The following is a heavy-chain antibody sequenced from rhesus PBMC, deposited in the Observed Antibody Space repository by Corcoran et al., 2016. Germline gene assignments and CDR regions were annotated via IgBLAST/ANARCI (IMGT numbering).Heavy chain of an antibody. CDR3: ARRGVTTFAFDF. J-gene: IGHJ3*01. CDR2: IGGDSSYT. Sequence: EVQRAECGGGLVQPGGSLRLSCAASGFTFSGYEMHWVRQAPGKGLDSVSVIGGDSSYTHYADSVKGRFTIARDNAKNSLSLQMNSLRAEDTAVYYCARRGVTTFAFDFWGQGLRVTVSS. D-gene: IGHD4-23*01. CDR1: GFTFSGYE. V-gene: IGHV3-115*02.